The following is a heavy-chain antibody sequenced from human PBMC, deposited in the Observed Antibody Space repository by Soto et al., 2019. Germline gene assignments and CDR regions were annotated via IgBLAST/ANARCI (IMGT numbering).Heavy chain of an antibody. J-gene: IGHJ4*02. CDR1: GFTFTSSA. Sequence: SVKVSCKTSGFTFTSSAVQWVRQARGQRLEWIGRIVVGSNNSYYAQKFQERVTITRDMSTTTAYLELSSLRSEDTAIYYCAADTRTYGVVTPLGYWGQGTLVTV. D-gene: IGHD3-3*01. CDR3: AADTRTYGVVTPLGY. CDR2: IVVGSNNS. V-gene: IGHV1-58*01.